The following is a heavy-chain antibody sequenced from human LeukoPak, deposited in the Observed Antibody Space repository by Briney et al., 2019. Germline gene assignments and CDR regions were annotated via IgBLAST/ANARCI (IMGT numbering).Heavy chain of an antibody. Sequence: PSETLSLTCTVSGGSISSSSYYWGWIRQPPGKGLEWIGSIYYSGSTYYNPSLKSRVTISVDTSKNQFSLKLSSVTAADTAVYYCASLNYGGNDFQHWGQGTLVTVSS. CDR1: GGSISSSSYY. CDR2: IYYSGST. V-gene: IGHV4-39*07. CDR3: ASLNYGGNDFQH. J-gene: IGHJ1*01. D-gene: IGHD4-23*01.